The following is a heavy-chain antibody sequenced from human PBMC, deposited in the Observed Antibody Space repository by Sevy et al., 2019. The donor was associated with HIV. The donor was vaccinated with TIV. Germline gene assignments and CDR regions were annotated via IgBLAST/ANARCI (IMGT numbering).Heavy chain of an antibody. CDR1: GFSFSGYG. D-gene: IGHD6-19*01. Sequence: GGYLRLSCAASGFSFSGYGMHWVRQAPGKGLEWVAVIWYDATNKEYADSGKGRFTISRDNSKNTLYLQMNSLRAEDTAVYYCARESIAVAGIGYYFNYWGQGTLVTVSS. CDR3: ARESIAVAGIGYYFNY. CDR2: IWYDATNK. J-gene: IGHJ4*02. V-gene: IGHV3-33*01.